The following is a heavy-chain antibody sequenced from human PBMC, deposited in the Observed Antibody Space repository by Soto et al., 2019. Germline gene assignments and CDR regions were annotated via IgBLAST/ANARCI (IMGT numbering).Heavy chain of an antibody. J-gene: IGHJ6*02. CDR2: INLSGGST. V-gene: IGHV1-46*01. Sequence: ASVKVSCKASGYTFTNHYMHWVRQAPGQGPEWLGVINLSGGSTTYAQMFQGRVTMTRDTSTGTVYMELGSPRSDDTAVYFCAREWFDYSGMDVWGQGTTVTVSS. CDR1: GYTFTNHY. CDR3: AREWFDYSGMDV. D-gene: IGHD3-10*01.